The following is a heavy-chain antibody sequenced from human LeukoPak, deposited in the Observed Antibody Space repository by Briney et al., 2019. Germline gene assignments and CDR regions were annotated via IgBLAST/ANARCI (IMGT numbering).Heavy chain of an antibody. CDR3: AKXDGXXXXXXAXDS. Sequence: GRSLRLSCVVSGFTFGTHGMHWVRQAPGKGLEWVAVISHDGGKKYYADSVKGRFLISRDNSNNTLFLQMQTLGPDDTALYYCAKXDGXXXXXXAXDSWXXGXLVTV. D-gene: IGHD5-24*01. CDR2: ISHDGGKK. V-gene: IGHV3-30*18. CDR1: GFTFGTHG. J-gene: IGHJ4*02.